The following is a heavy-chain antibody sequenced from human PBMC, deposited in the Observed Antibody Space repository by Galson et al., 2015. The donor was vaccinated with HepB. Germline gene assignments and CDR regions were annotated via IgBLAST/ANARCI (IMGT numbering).Heavy chain of an antibody. CDR3: AYSSGSPGRWFDP. D-gene: IGHD3-22*01. J-gene: IGHJ5*02. CDR2: INPSGGST. V-gene: IGHV1-46*04. Sequence: SVKVSCKASGYTFTSYYMHWVRQAPGQGLEWIGIINPSGGSTSYAQKLQGRVTMTRDTSTSTVYMELSSLRSEDTAVYYCAYSSGSPGRWFDPWGQGTLVTVSS. CDR1: GYTFTSYY.